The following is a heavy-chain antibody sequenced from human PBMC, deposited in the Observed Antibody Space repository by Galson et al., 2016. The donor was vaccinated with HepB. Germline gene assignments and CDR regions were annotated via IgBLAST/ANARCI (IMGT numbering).Heavy chain of an antibody. Sequence: QSGAEVKKPGESLKISCKGSGYRFSGYWIGWVRQMPGKGLEWMGIIYPDDADVRYSPSFQGQVTISADESRCTAYLHWSSLKTSDTAMYYCARSARHSAFDYWGQGTLVTVSS. CDR3: ARSARHSAFDY. D-gene: IGHD5-18*01. V-gene: IGHV5-51*03. CDR2: IYPDDADV. J-gene: IGHJ4*02. CDR1: GYRFSGYW.